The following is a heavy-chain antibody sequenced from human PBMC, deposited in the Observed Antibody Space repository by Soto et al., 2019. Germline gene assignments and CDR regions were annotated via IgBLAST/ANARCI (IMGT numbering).Heavy chain of an antibody. CDR2: IYYGGFT. CDR1: GGSLSCHY. CDR3: ASDENSSGYLDY. Sequence: SETLSLICTVCGGSLSCHYWWWMRHPPVKRLEWIGYIYYGGFTDYNPSLKVRVAISEDTSKNQLSLRLTSVTAADTAVYDCASDENSSGYLDYWGQGILVTVSS. D-gene: IGHD3-22*01. J-gene: IGHJ4*02. V-gene: IGHV4-59*11.